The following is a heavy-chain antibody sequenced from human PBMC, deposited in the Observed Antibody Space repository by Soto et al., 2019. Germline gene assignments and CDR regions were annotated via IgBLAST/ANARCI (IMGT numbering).Heavy chain of an antibody. CDR1: GDSISSYY. CDR3: ARGVATIGP. J-gene: IGHJ5*02. D-gene: IGHD5-12*01. Sequence: SETLSLTCTVSGDSISSYYWSWIRQPPGKGLEWIGYIYYSGSTNYNPSLKSRVNISVDTPKNQFSLKLTSVTAADTAVYYCARGVATIGPWGQRTLVTVSS. V-gene: IGHV4-59*01. CDR2: IYYSGST.